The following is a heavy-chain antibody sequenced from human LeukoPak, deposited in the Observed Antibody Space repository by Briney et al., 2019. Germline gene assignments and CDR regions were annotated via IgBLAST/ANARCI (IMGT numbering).Heavy chain of an antibody. CDR2: IYYSGST. CDR3: ARLGYSSSSDLLDY. D-gene: IGHD6-6*01. J-gene: IGHJ4*02. Sequence: PSETLSLTCTVSGGSISSYYWSWIRQPPGKGLEWIGYIYYSGSTYYNPSLKSRVTISVDTSKNQFSLKLSSVTAADTAVYYCARLGYSSSSDLLDYWGQGTLVTVSS. V-gene: IGHV4-59*04. CDR1: GGSISSYY.